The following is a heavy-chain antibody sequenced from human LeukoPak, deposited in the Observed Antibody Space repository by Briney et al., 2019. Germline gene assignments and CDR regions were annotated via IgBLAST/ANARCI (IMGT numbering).Heavy chain of an antibody. CDR3: ARRAGAYSHPYDY. J-gene: IGHJ4*01. V-gene: IGHV3-53*01. CDR2: IYSDNT. Sequence: PGGSLRLSCTVSGFAVSTNSMSWVRQAPGKGLEWVSFIYSDNTHYSDSVKGRFTISRDNSKNTLYLQMNSLRAEDTAVYYCARRAGAYSHPYDYWGQEPWSPSP. CDR1: GFAVSTNS. D-gene: IGHD4/OR15-4a*01.